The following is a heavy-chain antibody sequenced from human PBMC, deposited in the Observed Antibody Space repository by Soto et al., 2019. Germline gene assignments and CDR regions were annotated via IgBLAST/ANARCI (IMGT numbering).Heavy chain of an antibody. V-gene: IGHV1-8*01. CDR3: ARVRGYCTNGVCFDYYFDY. CDR2: MNPNSGNT. Sequence: PSVNVSCKTSGYTISISDINWVRQATRQGLDWMGWMNPNSGNTGYAQKFQDRVTMTRNTSISTAYMELSSLRSEDTAVYYCARVRGYCTNGVCFDYYFDYWGQGTLVTVSS. J-gene: IGHJ4*02. CDR1: GYTISISD. D-gene: IGHD2-8*01.